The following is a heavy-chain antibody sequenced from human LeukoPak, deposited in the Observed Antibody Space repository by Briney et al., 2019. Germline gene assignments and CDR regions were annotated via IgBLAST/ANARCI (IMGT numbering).Heavy chain of an antibody. CDR2: ISAYNGNT. Sequence: ASVKVSCKASGYTFTSYGISWVRQAPGQGLEWIGWISAYNGNTNYAQKLQGGVTMTTDTSTSTAYMELRSLRSDDTAVYYCARDTGEIGLRRPVDYWGQGTLVTVSS. CDR1: GYTFTSYG. D-gene: IGHD3-10*01. CDR3: ARDTGEIGLRRPVDY. V-gene: IGHV1-18*01. J-gene: IGHJ4*02.